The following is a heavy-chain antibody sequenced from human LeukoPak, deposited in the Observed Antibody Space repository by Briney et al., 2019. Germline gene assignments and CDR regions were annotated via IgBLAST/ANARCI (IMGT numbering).Heavy chain of an antibody. D-gene: IGHD6-13*01. Sequence: SETLSLTCTVSGASISSYYWSWIRQPPGEGLEWIGYIYYRGSTHYNPSLKSRVTISVDTSKNQFSLKLSSVTAADTAVYYCASGPYPAAGTDHQFDFWGQGTLVTVSS. CDR2: IYYRGST. V-gene: IGHV4-59*01. CDR1: GASISSYY. J-gene: IGHJ4*02. CDR3: ASGPYPAAGTDHQFDF.